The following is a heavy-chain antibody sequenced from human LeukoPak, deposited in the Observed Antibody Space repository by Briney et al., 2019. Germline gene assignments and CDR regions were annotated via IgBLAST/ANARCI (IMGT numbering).Heavy chain of an antibody. V-gene: IGHV4-4*07. J-gene: IGHJ5*02. Sequence: PSETLSLTCNFSSDSLPYIFWSWLRQPAGKGLEWIGRIYSSGSAHYNPSLKSRVTMSVDTPKNQFSLNLSSVTAADTAVYYCARVSWVDTAMVTGWFDPWGQGTLVTVSS. CDR1: SDSLPYIF. D-gene: IGHD5-18*01. CDR3: ARVSWVDTAMVTGWFDP. CDR2: IYSSGSA.